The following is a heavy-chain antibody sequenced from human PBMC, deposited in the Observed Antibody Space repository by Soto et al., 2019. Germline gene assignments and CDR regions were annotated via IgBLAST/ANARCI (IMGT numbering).Heavy chain of an antibody. CDR1: GFTLEDYA. J-gene: IGHJ5*02. D-gene: IGHD6-13*01. CDR3: ARDGDSSRWFHWFDP. Sequence: AGGSLKLSCASSGFTLEDYAVPCFRQAQDRGRGWGLGSSRSSGSIGYAACVKGRFTISRDNAKNSLYLQMNSLKAEDTAVYYCARDGDSSRWFHWFDPWGQGPLVTVSS. V-gene: IGHV3-9*01. CDR2: SSRSSGSI.